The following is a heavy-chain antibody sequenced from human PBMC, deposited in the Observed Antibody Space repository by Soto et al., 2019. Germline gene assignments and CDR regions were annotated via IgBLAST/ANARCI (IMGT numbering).Heavy chain of an antibody. D-gene: IGHD6-19*01. V-gene: IGHV1-3*05. CDR1: GYTFTGYA. CDR2: INAGNGNT. J-gene: IGHJ4*02. Sequence: QVQLVQSGAEEKKPGASVKVSCKASGYTFTGYAMHWVRQAPGQRLEWMGWINAGNGNTKYSQKFQVRVTITRDTSASTAYMELSSLRSEDTAVYYCARAVAVPPDFDYWGQGTLVTVSS. CDR3: ARAVAVPPDFDY.